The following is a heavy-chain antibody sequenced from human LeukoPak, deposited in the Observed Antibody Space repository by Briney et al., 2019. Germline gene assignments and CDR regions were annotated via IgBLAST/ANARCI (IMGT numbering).Heavy chain of an antibody. V-gene: IGHV1-46*01. J-gene: IGHJ5*02. D-gene: IGHD6-19*01. CDR1: GHTFTSYY. CDR2: INPSGGST. Sequence: GASVKVSCKASGHTFTSYYMHWVRQAPGQGLEWMGIINPSGGSTSYAQKFQGRVTMSRDTSTSTVYMELSSLRSEDTAVYYCARDRLAVAGSNWFDPWGQGTLVTVSS. CDR3: ARDRLAVAGSNWFDP.